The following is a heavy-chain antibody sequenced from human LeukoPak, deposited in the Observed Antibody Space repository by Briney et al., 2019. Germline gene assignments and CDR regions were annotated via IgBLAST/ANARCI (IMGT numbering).Heavy chain of an antibody. CDR2: IYSGGST. D-gene: IGHD4-17*01. Sequence: GGSLRLSCAASGFTVSSNYMSWVRQAPGKGLEWVSVIYSGGSTYYADSVKGRFTISRDNSKNTLYLQMNSLRAEDTAVYYCAGVRVTTTLIDYWGQGTLVTISS. V-gene: IGHV3-53*01. CDR3: AGVRVTTTLIDY. J-gene: IGHJ4*02. CDR1: GFTVSSNY.